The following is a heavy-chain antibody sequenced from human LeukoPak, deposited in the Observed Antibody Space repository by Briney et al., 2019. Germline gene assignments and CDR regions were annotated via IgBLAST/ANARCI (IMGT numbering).Heavy chain of an antibody. CDR2: INHSGST. V-gene: IGHV4-34*01. Sequence: SETLSLTCAVYGGSFSGYYRSWIRQPPGKGLEWIGEINHSGSTNYNPSLKSRVTISVDPSKNQFSLKLSSVTAADTAVYYCARGSIAAAGTGWFDPWGQGTLVTVSS. CDR1: GGSFSGYY. CDR3: ARGSIAAAGTGWFDP. J-gene: IGHJ5*02. D-gene: IGHD6-13*01.